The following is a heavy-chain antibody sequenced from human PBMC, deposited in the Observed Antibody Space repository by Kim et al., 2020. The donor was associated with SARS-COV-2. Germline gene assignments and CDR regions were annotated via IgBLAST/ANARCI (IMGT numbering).Heavy chain of an antibody. Sequence: GGSLRLSCAASGFTFSNYAMSWVRQTPGKGLEWVSTLSGSDGSTYYADSVKGRFTISRDNSKNTLYLQMNSLRADDTAVYYCAKAVTTMIRGLIRRPDYWGQGTLVTVSS. J-gene: IGHJ4*02. D-gene: IGHD3-10*01. V-gene: IGHV3-23*01. CDR3: AKAVTTMIRGLIRRPDY. CDR2: LSGSDGST. CDR1: GFTFSNYA.